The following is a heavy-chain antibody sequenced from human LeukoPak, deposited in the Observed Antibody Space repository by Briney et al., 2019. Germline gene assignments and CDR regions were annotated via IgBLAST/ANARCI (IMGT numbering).Heavy chain of an antibody. CDR2: IYPGDSDT. D-gene: IGHD5-18*01. V-gene: IGHV5-51*01. CDR3: ARQEGTAMSVY. Sequence: GESLKISCKGSGYSFTSYWIGWGRQMPGRGLEWMGIIYPGDSDTRYSPSFQGQVTISADKAISTAYLQWSSLKASDTAMYYCARQEGTAMSVYWGQGTLVTVSS. J-gene: IGHJ4*02. CDR1: GYSFTSYW.